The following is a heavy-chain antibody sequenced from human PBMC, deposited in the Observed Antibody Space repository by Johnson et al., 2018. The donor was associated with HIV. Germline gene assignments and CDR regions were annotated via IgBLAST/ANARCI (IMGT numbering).Heavy chain of an antibody. J-gene: IGHJ3*02. V-gene: IGHV3-23*04. CDR2: ISGSGGST. Sequence: EVQLVESGGGLVQPGGSLRLSCAASGFTFSSYAMSWVRQAPGKGLEWVSAISGSGGSTYYEDSVKGRFTISRDNSKNTLYLQMNSLRAEDTAVYYCAKESNWGVVTTGHDSFDIWGQGTMVTVSS. D-gene: IGHD4-23*01. CDR3: AKESNWGVVTTGHDSFDI. CDR1: GFTFSSYA.